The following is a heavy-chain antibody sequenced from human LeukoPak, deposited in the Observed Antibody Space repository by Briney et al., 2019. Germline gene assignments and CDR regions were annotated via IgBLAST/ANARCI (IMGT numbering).Heavy chain of an antibody. V-gene: IGHV4-34*01. Sequence: SETLSLTCAVYGGSFSGYYWSWIRQPPGKGLEWIGEINHSGSTNYNPSLKSRVTISVDTSKNQFSLKLSSVTAADTAVYYCARHGRKWQQLGIHWFDPWGQGTLVTVSS. J-gene: IGHJ5*02. CDR2: INHSGST. CDR3: ARHGRKWQQLGIHWFDP. D-gene: IGHD6-13*01. CDR1: GGSFSGYY.